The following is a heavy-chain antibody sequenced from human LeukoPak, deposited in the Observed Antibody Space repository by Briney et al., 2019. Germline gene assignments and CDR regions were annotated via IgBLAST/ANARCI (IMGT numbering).Heavy chain of an antibody. Sequence: GGSLRLSCAASGFTFSSYGMHWVRQAPGKGLEWVAVISYDGSNKYYADSVKGRFTISRDNAKNSLYLQMNSLRAEDTAVYYCARSGYYYGSGSYYNVPFDYWGQGTLVTVSS. CDR1: GFTFSSYG. CDR3: ARSGYYYGSGSYYNVPFDY. J-gene: IGHJ4*02. D-gene: IGHD3-10*01. V-gene: IGHV3-30*03. CDR2: ISYDGSNK.